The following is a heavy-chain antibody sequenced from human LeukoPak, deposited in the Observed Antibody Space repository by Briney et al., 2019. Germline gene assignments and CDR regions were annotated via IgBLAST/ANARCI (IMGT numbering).Heavy chain of an antibody. CDR2: INSDGSST. Sequence: GGSLRLSCAASGFTFSSYWMHWVRQAPGKGLVWVSRINSDGSSTLYADSVKGRFTISRDNSKNTLYLQMNSLRAEDAAVYYCARDHAISVAGSGLDYWGQGTLVTVSA. CDR1: GFTFSSYW. D-gene: IGHD6-19*01. V-gene: IGHV3-74*01. CDR3: ARDHAISVAGSGLDY. J-gene: IGHJ4*02.